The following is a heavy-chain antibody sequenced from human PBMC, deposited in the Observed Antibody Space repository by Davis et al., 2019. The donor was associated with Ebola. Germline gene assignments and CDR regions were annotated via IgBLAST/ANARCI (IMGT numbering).Heavy chain of an antibody. CDR2: IYYSGST. J-gene: IGHJ3*02. CDR1: GGSISRSSYY. Sequence: MPSETLSLTCTVPGGSISRSSYYWGWIRQPPGKGLEWIGSIYYSGSTYYNPSLKSRVTISVDTSKNQFSLNLSSVTAADTAVYYCARHVFILNGWGTPVDPDAFDIWGQGTMVTVCS. CDR3: ARHVFILNGWGTPVDPDAFDI. D-gene: IGHD6-19*01. V-gene: IGHV4-39*01.